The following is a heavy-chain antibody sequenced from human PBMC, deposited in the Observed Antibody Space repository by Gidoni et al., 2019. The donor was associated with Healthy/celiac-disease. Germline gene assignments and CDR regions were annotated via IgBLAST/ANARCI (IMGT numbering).Heavy chain of an antibody. Sequence: QLQLQASGPGLVKPSETLSLTCPFSGGSISRSSYYWGWIRQPPGKGLEWIGSIYYSGSTYYNPSLKSRVTLSVDTSKNQFSLKLSAVTAADTAVYYWARQVYDSSGYEPYYFDYWGQGTLVTVSS. D-gene: IGHD3-22*01. V-gene: IGHV4-39*01. CDR1: GGSISRSSYY. J-gene: IGHJ4*02. CDR3: ARQVYDSSGYEPYYFDY. CDR2: IYYSGST.